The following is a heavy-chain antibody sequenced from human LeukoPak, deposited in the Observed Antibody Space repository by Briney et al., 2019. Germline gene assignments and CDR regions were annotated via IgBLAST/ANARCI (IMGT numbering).Heavy chain of an antibody. CDR1: GFTFDDYA. J-gene: IGHJ6*03. CDR3: AREGGVFWSGYNYMDV. Sequence: GGSLRLSCAASGFTFDDYAMHWVRQAPGKGLEWVSGISWNSGSIGYADSVKGRFTISRDNAKNSLYLQMNSLRAEDTAVYYCAREGGVFWSGYNYMDVWGKGTTVTVSS. V-gene: IGHV3-9*01. CDR2: ISWNSGSI. D-gene: IGHD3-3*01.